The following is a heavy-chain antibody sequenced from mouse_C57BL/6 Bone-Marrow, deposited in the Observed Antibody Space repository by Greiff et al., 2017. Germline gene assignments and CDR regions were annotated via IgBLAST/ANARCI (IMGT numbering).Heavy chain of an antibody. CDR3: ARYPQLYWYFDV. Sequence: EVMLVESGGGLVQPGGSLSLSCAASGFTFTDYYMSWVRQPPGKALEWLGFIRNKANGYTTEYSASVKGRFTISRDNSQSILYLQMNALRAEDSATYYCARYPQLYWYFDVWGTGTTVTVSS. D-gene: IGHD4-1*02. CDR1: GFTFTDYY. CDR2: IRNKANGYTT. V-gene: IGHV7-3*01. J-gene: IGHJ1*03.